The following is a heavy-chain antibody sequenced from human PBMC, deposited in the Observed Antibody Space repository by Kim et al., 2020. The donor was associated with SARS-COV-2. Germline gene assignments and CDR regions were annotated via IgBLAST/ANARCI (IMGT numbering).Heavy chain of an antibody. V-gene: IGHV3-11*01. J-gene: IGHJ6*02. CDR1: GFTFTDYY. CDR3: AGERVDTQLLNYYYCMDL. Sequence: GGSLRLSCAASGFTFTDYYINWIRQAPGKGLEWLTYISSDGSAIYYAESVKGRFTISRDNAKNSVYLVMNSQRAEDTAVYYCAGERVDTQLLNYYYCMDLWGQVATGTVSS. CDR2: ISSDGSAI. D-gene: IGHD3-16*01.